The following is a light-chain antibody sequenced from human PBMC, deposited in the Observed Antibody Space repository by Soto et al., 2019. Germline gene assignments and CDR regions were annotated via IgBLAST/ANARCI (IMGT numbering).Light chain of an antibody. CDR1: QSVAKSY. CDR2: GAS. J-gene: IGKJ4*01. CDR3: LQYASSPLT. Sequence: ETVLTQSPGTLSLSPGERATLSCRASQSVAKSYLAWYQHKPGQGPRLLISGASSRATGIPDRFSGSGSGTDCTLTISILEPEDFAVYYCLQYASSPLTVGGGTKVEI. V-gene: IGKV3-20*01.